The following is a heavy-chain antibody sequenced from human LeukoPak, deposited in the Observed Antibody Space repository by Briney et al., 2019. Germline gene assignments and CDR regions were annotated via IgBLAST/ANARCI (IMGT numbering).Heavy chain of an antibody. CDR1: GFPLSSYA. CDR2: TSSSDAGT. D-gene: IGHD3-22*01. J-gene: IGHJ4*02. V-gene: IGHV3-23*01. CDR3: ANVGDYDSSGYPLG. Sequence: GGSLRLSCAVSGFPLSSYAMSWVRQAPGKGLEWVSATSSSDAGTYYADSVRGRFTISRDNSKNTLYLQMNSLRAEDTAVYYCANVGDYDSSGYPLGWGQGTLVTVSS.